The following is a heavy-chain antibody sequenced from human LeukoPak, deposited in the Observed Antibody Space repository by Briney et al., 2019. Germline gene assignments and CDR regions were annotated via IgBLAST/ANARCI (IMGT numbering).Heavy chain of an antibody. D-gene: IGHD5-12*01. V-gene: IGHV1-2*02. CDR1: GYTFTGYY. CDR3: ARAPGGGGYDSRAFDI. J-gene: IGHJ3*02. CDR2: VNPNSGGT. Sequence: ASVKVSCKDSGYTFTGYYVHWVRQAPGQGLERMGWVNPNSGGTNYAQTFQGRVTMTRDTSISTAYMELSRLRSDDTAVYYCARAPGGGGYDSRAFDIWGQGTMVTVSS.